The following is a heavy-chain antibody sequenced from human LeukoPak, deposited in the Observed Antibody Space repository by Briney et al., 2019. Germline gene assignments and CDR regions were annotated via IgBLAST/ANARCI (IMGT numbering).Heavy chain of an antibody. CDR1: GGSFSGYY. CDR2: INHSGST. D-gene: IGHD1/OR15-1a*01. V-gene: IGHV4-34*01. CDR3: ARVGEHWAKIGGYYYYYMAV. Sequence: SETLSLTCAVYGGSFSGYYWSWICQPPGKGLEWIGEINHSGSTNYNPSLKSRGTISVDTSKNQFSLKLSPVTAEEQAVYYCARVGEHWAKIGGYYYYYMAVWGKGTTVTVSS. J-gene: IGHJ6*03.